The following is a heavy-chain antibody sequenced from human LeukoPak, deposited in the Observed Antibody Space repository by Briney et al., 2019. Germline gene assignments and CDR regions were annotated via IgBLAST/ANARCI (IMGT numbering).Heavy chain of an antibody. Sequence: GGSLRLSCAASGFAVSSNSMTWVRQAPGKGLEWVSFIYSDGTTYYADSVKGRFTISRDNSKNTLFLQMNSLRAEDTAVYYCAKDPSGLVKPRYYYGMNVWGQGTTVTVSS. J-gene: IGHJ6*02. D-gene: IGHD6-19*01. CDR2: IYSDGTT. CDR1: GFAVSSNS. V-gene: IGHV3-53*05. CDR3: AKDPSGLVKPRYYYGMNV.